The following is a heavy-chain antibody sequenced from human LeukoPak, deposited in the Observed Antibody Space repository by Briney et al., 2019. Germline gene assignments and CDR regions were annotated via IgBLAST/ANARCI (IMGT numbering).Heavy chain of an antibody. V-gene: IGHV1-18*01. CDR3: ASERYSYGGPNWFDP. Sequence: ASVKVSCKASGYTFTSYGISWVRQAPGQGLEWMGWISAYNGNTNYAQKLQGRVTMTTDTSTSTAYMELRSLRSDDTAVYYCASERYSYGGPNWFDPWGQGTLVTVSS. D-gene: IGHD5-18*01. J-gene: IGHJ5*02. CDR2: ISAYNGNT. CDR1: GYTFTSYG.